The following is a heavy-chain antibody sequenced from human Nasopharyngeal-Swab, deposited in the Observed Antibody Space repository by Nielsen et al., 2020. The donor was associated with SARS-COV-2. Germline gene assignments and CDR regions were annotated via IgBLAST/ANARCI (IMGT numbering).Heavy chain of an antibody. CDR2: IIGGITYI. D-gene: IGHD3-10*01. V-gene: IGHV3-21*01. Sequence: GESLKISCPASGFSFRSSWMNWFRQAPGKGLEWVSSIIGGITYIYYADSVKGRFTISRDNAKNSLYLQMNSLRVEDTAVYYCARVLLRALGKFGEGYAFDIWGQGTMVTVSS. J-gene: IGHJ3*02. CDR1: GFSFRSSW. CDR3: ARVLLRALGKFGEGYAFDI.